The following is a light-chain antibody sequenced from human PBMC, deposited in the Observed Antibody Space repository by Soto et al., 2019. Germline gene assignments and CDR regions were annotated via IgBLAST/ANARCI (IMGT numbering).Light chain of an antibody. J-gene: IGKJ5*01. V-gene: IGKV1-5*01. Sequence: DIQMIQSPSTLSASVGDRFTITCLAIQSISSWLAWYQQKPGKAPKLLIYDASSLESGVPSRFRGSGSGTEFTLTISSLQPDDSETYYCQQCNRYPITFGQGTRLEIK. CDR1: QSISSW. CDR3: QQCNRYPIT. CDR2: DAS.